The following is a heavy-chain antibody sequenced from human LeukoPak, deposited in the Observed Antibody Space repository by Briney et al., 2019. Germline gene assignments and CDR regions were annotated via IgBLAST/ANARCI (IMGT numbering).Heavy chain of an antibody. J-gene: IGHJ3*02. V-gene: IGHV3-7*01. Sequence: PGGSLTLSCPASGCTFSSYWMSWLRQAPGKGLEWVGNIKQDGSEKYYVDSVKSIITISRDTAKNSLYLQINSLRAEDTPVYYCARQSSPSGRDAFDIWGQGTMVTVSS. CDR3: ARQSSPSGRDAFDI. CDR2: IKQDGSEK. CDR1: GCTFSSYW. D-gene: IGHD6-19*01.